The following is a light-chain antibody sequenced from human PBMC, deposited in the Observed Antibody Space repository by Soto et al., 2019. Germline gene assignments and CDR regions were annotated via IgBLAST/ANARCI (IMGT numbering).Light chain of an antibody. CDR2: VND. Sequence: QSVLAQPPSASGTPWQRVTISCFGGSYNMGTNTVGWYQQLPGAAPKVLIYVNDKRPSGVPDRFSGSNSGTSASLTISGLQSEDEADYYCVAWDDNLDAHVFGTGTKVTVL. V-gene: IGLV1-44*01. CDR3: VAWDDNLDAHV. CDR1: SYNMGTNT. J-gene: IGLJ1*01.